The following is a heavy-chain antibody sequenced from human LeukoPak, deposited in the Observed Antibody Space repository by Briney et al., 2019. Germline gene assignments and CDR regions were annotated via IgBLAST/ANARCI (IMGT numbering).Heavy chain of an antibody. Sequence: PGRSLRLSCAASGFTVSSYGMHWVRQAPGKGLEWAAFIRYDGSNKYYADSVKGRFTISRDNSKNTLYLQMNSLRAEDTAVYYCAKEGYSNYHYYYMDVWGKGTTVTVSS. CDR2: IRYDGSNK. V-gene: IGHV3-30*02. D-gene: IGHD4-11*01. CDR3: AKEGYSNYHYYYMDV. J-gene: IGHJ6*03. CDR1: GFTVSSYG.